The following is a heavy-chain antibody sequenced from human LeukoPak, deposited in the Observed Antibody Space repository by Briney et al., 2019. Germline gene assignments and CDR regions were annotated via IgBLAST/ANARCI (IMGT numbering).Heavy chain of an antibody. D-gene: IGHD1-1*01. CDR1: GDSISSGGHY. CDR2: IFYTGST. V-gene: IGHV4-31*03. CDR3: ARSPGIWNEYGRLEY. Sequence: PSQTLSLTCTVSGDSISSGGHYWNSVRQRPGKGLEWIGYIFYTGSTYYNPSLKSRVTISVDTSKNQFSLKLSSVTAADTAVYYCARSPGIWNEYGRLEYWGQGALVTVSS. J-gene: IGHJ4*02.